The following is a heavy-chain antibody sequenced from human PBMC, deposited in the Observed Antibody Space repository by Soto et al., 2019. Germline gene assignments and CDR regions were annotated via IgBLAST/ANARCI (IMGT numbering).Heavy chain of an antibody. CDR3: ARVGDYYGSGSRLGSY. J-gene: IGHJ4*02. CDR1: GYSISSGYY. Sequence: SETLSLTCAVSGYSISSGYYWGWIRQPPGKGLEWIGSIYHSGSTYYNPSLKSRVTISVDTSKNQFSLKLSSVTAADTAVHYCARVGDYYGSGSRLGSYWGQGTLVTVSS. V-gene: IGHV4-38-2*01. CDR2: IYHSGST. D-gene: IGHD3-10*01.